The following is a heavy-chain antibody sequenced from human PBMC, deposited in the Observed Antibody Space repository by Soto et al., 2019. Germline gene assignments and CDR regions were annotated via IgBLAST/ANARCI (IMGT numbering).Heavy chain of an antibody. V-gene: IGHV3-11*06. CDR1: GFTFSDYY. D-gene: IGHD6-13*01. Sequence: QVQLVESGGGMVKPGGSLRLSCAASGFTFSDYYMSWIRQALGKGLEWVSYISPSSSYTNYAVSVKGRFTISRDNAKNSVYLQMNSLRAEDTAVYYCARNHIAASGTSAYDIWGQGTMVTVSS. J-gene: IGHJ3*02. CDR2: ISPSSSYT. CDR3: ARNHIAASGTSAYDI.